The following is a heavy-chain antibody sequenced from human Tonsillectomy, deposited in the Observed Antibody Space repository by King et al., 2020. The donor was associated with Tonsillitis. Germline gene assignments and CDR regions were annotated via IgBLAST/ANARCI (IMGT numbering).Heavy chain of an antibody. CDR1: GLTFSSSW. J-gene: IGHJ4*02. V-gene: IGHV3-7*03. D-gene: IGHD2-21*02. CDR2: IKQDGGEK. Sequence: VQLVESGGGLVQPGGSLRLSCAASGLTFSSSWMNWVRQAPGKGLEWVANIKQDGGEKDYVDSVKGRFTISRDNAKNSVFLQMNSLRAEDTAVYYCARGAQQLVCTAGADCYWAYYFDYWGQGTLVTVSS. CDR3: ARGAQQLVCTAGADCYWAYYFDY.